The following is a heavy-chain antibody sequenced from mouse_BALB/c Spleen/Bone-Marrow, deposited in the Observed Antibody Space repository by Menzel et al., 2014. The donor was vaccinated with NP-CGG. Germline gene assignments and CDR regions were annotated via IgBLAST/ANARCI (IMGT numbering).Heavy chain of an antibody. CDR1: GFTFTDYY. D-gene: IGHD1-1*01. J-gene: IGHJ2*01. V-gene: IGHV7-3*02. Sequence: EVKVVESGGGLVQPGGSLRLSCATSGFTFTDYYMSWVRQPPGKALEWLGFIRNKANGYTTKYSASVKGRFTISRDNSQSILYLQMNTLRAEDSATYYCARDMGLLRFDYWGQGTTLTVSS. CDR2: IRNKANGYTT. CDR3: ARDMGLLRFDY.